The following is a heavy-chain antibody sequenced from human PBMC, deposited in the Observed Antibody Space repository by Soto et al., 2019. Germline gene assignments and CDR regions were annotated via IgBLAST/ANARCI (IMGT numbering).Heavy chain of an antibody. CDR3: AKERGYGYGYDY. V-gene: IGHV1-18*01. D-gene: IGHD5-18*01. CDR2: ISAYNGNT. J-gene: IGHJ4*02. CDR1: GYTFTSYG. Sequence: QVQLVQSGAEVKKPGASVKVSCKASGYTFTSYGISWVRQAPGQGLEWMGCISAYNGNTYYAQKLQGRVTMTTDTSASAAYMELRCLRSADTAVYYCAKERGYGYGYDYWGQGTLVTVSS.